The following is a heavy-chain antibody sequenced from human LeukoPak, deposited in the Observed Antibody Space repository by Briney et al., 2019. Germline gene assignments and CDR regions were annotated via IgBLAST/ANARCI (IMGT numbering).Heavy chain of an antibody. V-gene: IGHV5-51*01. J-gene: IGHJ6*02. CDR3: ARPMAIFGVVKYYYGMDV. D-gene: IGHD3-3*01. CDR2: IYPGDSDT. CDR1: GYTFTSYW. Sequence: GESLKISCKGSGYTFTSYWIGWVRQMPGKGLEWMGIIYPGDSDTRYSPSFQGQVTISADKSISTAYLQWSSLKASDTAMYYCARPMAIFGVVKYYYGMDVWGQGTTVTVSS.